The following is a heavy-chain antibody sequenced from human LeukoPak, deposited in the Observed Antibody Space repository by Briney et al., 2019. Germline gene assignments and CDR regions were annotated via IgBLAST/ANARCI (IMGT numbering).Heavy chain of an antibody. J-gene: IGHJ1*01. D-gene: IGHD4-17*01. CDR3: AIRPHSFQH. CDR2: INHSGST. Sequence: PSETLSLTCAVYGGSFSGYYWSWIRQPPGKGLEWIGEINHSGSTNYNPSHKSRVTISVDTSKNQFSLKLSSVTAADTAVYYCAIRPHSFQHWGQGTLVTVSS. V-gene: IGHV4-34*01. CDR1: GGSFSGYY.